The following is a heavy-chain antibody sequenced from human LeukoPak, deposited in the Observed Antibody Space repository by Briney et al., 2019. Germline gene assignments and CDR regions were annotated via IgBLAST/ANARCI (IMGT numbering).Heavy chain of an antibody. D-gene: IGHD6-19*01. V-gene: IGHV1-46*01. J-gene: IGHJ4*02. CDR2: INPSGGST. CDR3: ARDRDSSGWYQGVGFDY. Sequence: ASVKVSCKASGYTFTSYYMHWVRQAPGQGLEWMGIINPSGGSTSYAQKFQGRVTMTRDTSTSTVYMELSSLRSEDTAVYYYARDRDSSGWYQGVGFDYWGQGTLVTVSS. CDR1: GYTFTSYY.